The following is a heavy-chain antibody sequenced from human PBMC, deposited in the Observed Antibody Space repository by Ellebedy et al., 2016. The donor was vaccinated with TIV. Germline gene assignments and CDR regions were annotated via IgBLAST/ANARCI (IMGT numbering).Heavy chain of an antibody. V-gene: IGHV3-48*02. D-gene: IGHD1-1*01. Sequence: GESLKISCSASGFTFSSFSMNWVRQAPGKGLEWVSYIPRDSDAMSYDDSVKGRFTISRDNAKNSLYLQMNSLRDADTAVYYCVRDLHWAFDIWGQGTVVTVSS. CDR1: GFTFSSFS. J-gene: IGHJ3*02. CDR2: IPRDSDAM. CDR3: VRDLHWAFDI.